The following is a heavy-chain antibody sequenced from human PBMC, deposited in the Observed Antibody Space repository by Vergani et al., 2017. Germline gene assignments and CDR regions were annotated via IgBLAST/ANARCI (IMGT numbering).Heavy chain of an antibody. CDR2: ISRNSGTI. J-gene: IGHJ4*02. Sequence: VQLVESGGGVVQPGRSLRLSCAASGFTFDDYAMHWVRQAPGKGLEWVSVISRNSGTIAYADSVKGRFTISRDNAKNSLYLQMNSLRVEDMALYYCTKGAGSSTVEKGGFDYWGQGTLVTVSS. V-gene: IGHV3-9*03. CDR3: TKGAGSSTVEKGGFDY. CDR1: GFTFDDYA. D-gene: IGHD4-23*01.